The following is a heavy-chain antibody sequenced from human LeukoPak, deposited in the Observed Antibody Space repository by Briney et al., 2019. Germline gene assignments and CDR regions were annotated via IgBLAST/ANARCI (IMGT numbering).Heavy chain of an antibody. V-gene: IGHV3-23*01. CDR1: GFTFSNYA. CDR3: AKGALAVAGYDY. D-gene: IGHD6-19*01. CDR2: ISGSGGST. J-gene: IGHJ4*02. Sequence: GGSLRLSCAASGFTFSNYAMSWVRQSPGKGLEWVSAISGSGGSTYYADSVKGRFTISRDNSKNTLCLQINSLRAEDTAVYYCAKGALAVAGYDYWGQGTLVTVSS.